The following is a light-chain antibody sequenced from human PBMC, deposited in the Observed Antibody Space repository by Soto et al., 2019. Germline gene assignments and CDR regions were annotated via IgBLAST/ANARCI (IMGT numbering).Light chain of an antibody. CDR3: SSYTTSSTWL. Sequence: QSALTQPASVSGSPGQSITISCTGTTSDVGGYNYVSWYQQHPGKAPKLMIYEVSDRPSGVSNRFSGSKSGNMASLTISGLQAEDEADYYCSSYTTSSTWLFGGGTKLTVL. CDR1: TSDVGGYNY. J-gene: IGLJ3*02. V-gene: IGLV2-14*01. CDR2: EVS.